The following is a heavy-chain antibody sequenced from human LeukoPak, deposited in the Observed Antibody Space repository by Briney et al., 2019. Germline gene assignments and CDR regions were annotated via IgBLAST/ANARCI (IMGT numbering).Heavy chain of an antibody. J-gene: IGHJ4*02. D-gene: IGHD1-26*01. Sequence: SETLSLTCTVSGGSISNYYWSWIRQPPGKGLEWIGYAHYSGSTNYNPSLKSRVTISVDKSKNQFSLKLSSVTAADTAVYYCASTSTTRGGFDYWGQGTLVTVSS. CDR2: AHYSGST. CDR1: GGSISNYY. V-gene: IGHV4-59*12. CDR3: ASTSTTRGGFDY.